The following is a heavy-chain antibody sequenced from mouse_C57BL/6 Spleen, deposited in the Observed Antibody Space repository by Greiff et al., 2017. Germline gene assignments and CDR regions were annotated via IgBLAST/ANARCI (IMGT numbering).Heavy chain of an antibody. Sequence: EVQLVESGGGLVQPKGSLKLSCAASGFSFNTYAMNWVRQAPGKGLEWVARIRSKSNNYATYYADSVKDRFTISRDDSESMLYLQMNNLKTEDTAMYYCVRHGFDYGGFAYWGQGTLVTVSA. J-gene: IGHJ3*01. CDR1: GFSFNTYA. D-gene: IGHD2-4*01. CDR2: IRSKSNNYAT. CDR3: VRHGFDYGGFAY. V-gene: IGHV10-1*01.